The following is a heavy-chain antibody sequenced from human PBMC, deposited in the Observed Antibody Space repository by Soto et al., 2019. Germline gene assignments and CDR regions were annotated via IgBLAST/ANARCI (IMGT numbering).Heavy chain of an antibody. CDR3: ARVTKYYDFWSGYYTPPEYYGMDV. CDR2: ISAYNGNT. J-gene: IGHJ6*02. V-gene: IGHV1-18*01. D-gene: IGHD3-3*01. Sequence: ASVKVSCKASGYTFTSYGISWVRQAPGQGLEWMGWISAYNGNTNYTQKLQGRVTITADKSTSTAYMELSSLRSEDTAVYYCARVTKYYDFWSGYYTPPEYYGMDVWGQGTTVTVSS. CDR1: GYTFTSYG.